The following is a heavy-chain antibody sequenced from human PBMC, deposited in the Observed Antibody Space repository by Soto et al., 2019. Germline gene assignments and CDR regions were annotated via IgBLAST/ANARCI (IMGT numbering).Heavy chain of an antibody. V-gene: IGHV3-33*01. J-gene: IGHJ4*02. Sequence: QVQLVDSGGGVVQPGESLRLSCAASGFIFSRYGMNWVRQAPGKGLEWVAVTWYDGSNEYYADSVKGRFTISRDNLKKTLYLEMNSLRPEDTAVYFCARVGFADSGSEVYYFDLWGQGTLVTVSS. D-gene: IGHD4-17*01. CDR1: GFIFSRYG. CDR2: TWYDGSNE. CDR3: ARVGFADSGSEVYYFDL.